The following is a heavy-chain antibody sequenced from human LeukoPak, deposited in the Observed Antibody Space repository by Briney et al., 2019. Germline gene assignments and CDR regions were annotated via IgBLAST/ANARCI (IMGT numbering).Heavy chain of an antibody. V-gene: IGHV3-21*01. J-gene: IGHJ4*02. CDR2: ISSSSSYI. CDR1: GFTFSSYS. D-gene: IGHD3-10*01. CDR3: ARDRRVRGVIKALYYFDY. Sequence: NSGGSLRLSCAASGFTFSSYSMNWVRQAPGKGLEWVSSISSSSSYIYYADSVKGRFTISRDNAKNSLYLQMNSLRAEDTAVYYCARDRRVRGVIKALYYFDYWGQGTLVTVSS.